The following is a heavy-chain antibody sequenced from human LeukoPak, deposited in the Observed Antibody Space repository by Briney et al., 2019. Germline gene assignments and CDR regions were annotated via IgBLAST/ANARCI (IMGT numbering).Heavy chain of an antibody. CDR3: ARDADNGDCDY. CDR1: GYTFTGYY. Sequence: ASVKVSCKASGYTFTGYYIHWVRQAPGQRLEWMGWINAGNGNTKYSQEFQGRVTITRDTSASTAYMELSSLRSEDMAVYYCARDADNGDCDYWGQGTLVTVSS. D-gene: IGHD4-17*01. J-gene: IGHJ4*02. V-gene: IGHV1-3*03. CDR2: INAGNGNT.